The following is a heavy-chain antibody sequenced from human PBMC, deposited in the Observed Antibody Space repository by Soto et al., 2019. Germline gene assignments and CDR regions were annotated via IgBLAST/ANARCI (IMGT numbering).Heavy chain of an antibody. CDR2: IFPTGNT. CDR3: ARGSLGPDY. CDR1: IASLSNYY. J-gene: IGHJ4*02. Sequence: SETRSRTCTVSIASLSNYYWRWIRQRAGKGLEWIVRIFPTGNTDYNPSLRSRVTMSVDTSKNQFSLKLNSVTAADTAVYYCARGSLGPDYWGPGTLVTVSS. V-gene: IGHV4-4*07. D-gene: IGHD1-26*01.